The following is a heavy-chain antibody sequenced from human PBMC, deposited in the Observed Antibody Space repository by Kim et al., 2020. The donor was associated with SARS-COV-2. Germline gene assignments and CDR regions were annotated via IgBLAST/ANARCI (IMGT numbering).Heavy chain of an antibody. Sequence: GGSLRLSCAASGFTFSDYYMSWSQAPGKGLEWVSYISSSGSTIYYADSVKGRFTISRDNAKNSLYLQMNSLRAEDTAVYYCASYSSSWSNFDYWGQGTLVTVSS. CDR2: ISSSGSTI. V-gene: IGHV3-11*04. CDR3: ASYSSSWSNFDY. CDR1: GFTFSDYY. J-gene: IGHJ4*02. D-gene: IGHD6-13*01.